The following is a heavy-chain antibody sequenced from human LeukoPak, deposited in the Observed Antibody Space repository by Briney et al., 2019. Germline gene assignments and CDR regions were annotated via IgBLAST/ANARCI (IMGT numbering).Heavy chain of an antibody. J-gene: IGHJ4*02. CDR1: GYTLTELS. CDR2: FDPEDGET. D-gene: IGHD3-10*01. V-gene: IGHV1-24*01. CDR3: ATSRVGDDITMVRGVKGYFDY. Sequence: GASVKVSCKVSGYTLTELSMHWVRQAPGKGLEWMGGFDPEDGETIYAQKFQGRVTMTEDTSTDTAYMELSSLRSEDTAVYYCATSRVGDDITMVRGVKGYFDYWGQGTLVTVSS.